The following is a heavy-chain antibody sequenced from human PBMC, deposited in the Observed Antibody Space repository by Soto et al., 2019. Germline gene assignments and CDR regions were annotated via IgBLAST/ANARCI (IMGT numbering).Heavy chain of an antibody. Sequence: SETLSLTCTVSGGSISSSSYYWGWIRQPPGKGLEWIGSIYYSGSTYYNPSLKSRVTISVDTSKNQFSLKLSSVTAADTAVYYCARQVATVRYYYDYAMDVWGQGTTVTV. D-gene: IGHD4-4*01. CDR1: GGSISSSSYY. J-gene: IGHJ6*01. CDR3: ARQVATVRYYYDYAMDV. CDR2: IYYSGST. V-gene: IGHV4-39*01.